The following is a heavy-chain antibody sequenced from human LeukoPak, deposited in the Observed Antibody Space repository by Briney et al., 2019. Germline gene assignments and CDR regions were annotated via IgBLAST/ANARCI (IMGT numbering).Heavy chain of an antibody. CDR3: ARMGYCSGGSCPIDY. V-gene: IGHV3-7*01. CDR2: IKQDGSEK. CDR1: GFTFSSYW. D-gene: IGHD2-15*01. Sequence: GGSLRLSCAASGFTFSSYWMSWVRQAPGKGLEWVANIKQDGSEKYYVDSVKGRFTISRDNAKNSLYLQMNSLRAEDTAVHYCARMGYCSGGSCPIDYWGQGTLVTVSS. J-gene: IGHJ4*02.